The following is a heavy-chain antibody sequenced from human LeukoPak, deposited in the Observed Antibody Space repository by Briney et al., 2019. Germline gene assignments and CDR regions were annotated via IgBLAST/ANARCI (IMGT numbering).Heavy chain of an antibody. CDR3: ARDSRQQPWYLGSFDY. D-gene: IGHD6-13*01. CDR1: GFTFSSYA. CDR2: ISGSGGST. J-gene: IGHJ4*02. Sequence: GGSLRLSCAASGFTFSSYAMSWVRQAPGKGLEWVSAISGSGGSTYYADSVKGRFTISRDNSKNTLYLQMNSLRAEDTAVYYCARDSRQQPWYLGSFDYWGRGTLVTVSS. V-gene: IGHV3-23*01.